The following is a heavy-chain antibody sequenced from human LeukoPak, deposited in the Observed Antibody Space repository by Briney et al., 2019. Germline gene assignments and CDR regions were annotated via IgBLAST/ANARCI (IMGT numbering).Heavy chain of an antibody. Sequence: GGSLRLSCAASGFTFSRYNMDWVRQAPGRGLEWVSSITSISNYIYYADSVKGRFTISRDNAKNSLYLQINSLTAEDTALYYCARGKSAATPIDYWGQGTLVTVSS. CDR1: GFTFSRYN. V-gene: IGHV3-21*01. J-gene: IGHJ4*02. CDR2: ITSISNYI. CDR3: ARGKSAATPIDY. D-gene: IGHD6-13*01.